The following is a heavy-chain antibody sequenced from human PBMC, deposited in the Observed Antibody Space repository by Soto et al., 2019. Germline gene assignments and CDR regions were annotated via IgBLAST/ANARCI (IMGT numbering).Heavy chain of an antibody. V-gene: IGHV1-69*12. CDR1: GGTFSSYA. Sequence: QVQLVQSGAEVKKPGSSVKVSCKASGGTFSSYAIIWVRQAPGQGLEWMGGIIPIFGTANYAQKFQGRVTITADESTSTAYMELSSLRSEVTAVYYCARRPIFGVVDAYGMDVWGQGTTVTVSS. D-gene: IGHD3-3*01. CDR2: IIPIFGTA. CDR3: ARRPIFGVVDAYGMDV. J-gene: IGHJ6*02.